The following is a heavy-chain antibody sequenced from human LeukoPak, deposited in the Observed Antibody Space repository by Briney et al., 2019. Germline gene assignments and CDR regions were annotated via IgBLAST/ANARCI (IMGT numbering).Heavy chain of an antibody. CDR1: GFTLSRYW. CDR3: ARDPGNTSAGSVLDY. CDR2: IKQDGGEK. D-gene: IGHD6-13*01. J-gene: IGHJ4*02. V-gene: IGHV3-7*01. Sequence: GGSLRLSCAASGFTLSRYWMSWVRQAPGKGLEWVANIKQDGGEKYYVDSVKGRFTISRDNAKNSLYLQMNSLRAEDTAMYYCARDPGNTSAGSVLDYWGQGTLVTVSS.